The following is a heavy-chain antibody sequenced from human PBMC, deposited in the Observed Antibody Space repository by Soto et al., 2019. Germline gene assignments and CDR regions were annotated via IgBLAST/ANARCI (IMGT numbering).Heavy chain of an antibody. Sequence: GGSLRLSCAASGFTLSAYDMHWVRQAEGKGLEWVSALGAADDPYYLVSVKGRFTISRENAKNSLYLQMYNLRAGDTAVYYCARAYSGRLPRRADYYYAMDVCGQGTTVTVSS. J-gene: IGHJ6*02. V-gene: IGHV3-13*05. CDR2: LGAADDP. CDR3: ARAYSGRLPRRADYYYAMDV. CDR1: GFTLSAYD. D-gene: IGHD2-15*01.